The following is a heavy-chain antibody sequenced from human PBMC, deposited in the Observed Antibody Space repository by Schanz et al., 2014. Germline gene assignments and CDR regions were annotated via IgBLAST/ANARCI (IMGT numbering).Heavy chain of an antibody. J-gene: IGHJ4*02. CDR1: GFTFRNYG. CDR3: VSAYGEFLDH. Sequence: EVQLVESGGGMVQPGGSLRLSCAASGFTFRNYGMSWVRQAPGQGLEWVSAISGSGGSTYYADSVKGRFTISRDNSKNTLYLEMNSLRAEDTAMYYCVSAYGEFLDHWGQGTLVTVSS. CDR2: ISGSGGST. D-gene: IGHD4-17*01. V-gene: IGHV3-23*04.